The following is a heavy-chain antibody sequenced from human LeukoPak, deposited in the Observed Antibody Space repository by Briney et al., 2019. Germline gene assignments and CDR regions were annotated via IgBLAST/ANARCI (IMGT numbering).Heavy chain of an antibody. D-gene: IGHD6-19*01. CDR3: ARDLKMGYSSGRHSWGTGSSNDY. Sequence: ASVKVSCKASGYIFTGYDMHWVRQAPGQGLEWMGWINPNNGGTNYALKFQGRVTMTTDTSTSTAYMELRSLRSDDTAVYYCARDLKMGYSSGRHSWGTGSSNDYWGQGTLVTVSS. CDR1: GYIFTGYD. J-gene: IGHJ4*02. V-gene: IGHV1-2*02. CDR2: INPNNGGT.